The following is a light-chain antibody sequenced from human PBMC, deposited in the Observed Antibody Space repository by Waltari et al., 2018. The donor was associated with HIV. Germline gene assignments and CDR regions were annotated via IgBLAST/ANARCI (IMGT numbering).Light chain of an antibody. J-gene: IGLJ3*02. CDR3: QSADLSGTYWV. CDR2: QDT. CDR1: ALPAQL. V-gene: IGLV3-25*03. Sequence: SYDVTQPSSVSVSPGQTARITCSGYALPAQLVYWYQQKPGQAPVLVIYQDTQRPSGIPERFSGSSSGTVATLTIRGVRTEDEADYHCQSADLSGTYWVFGGGTKLTVL.